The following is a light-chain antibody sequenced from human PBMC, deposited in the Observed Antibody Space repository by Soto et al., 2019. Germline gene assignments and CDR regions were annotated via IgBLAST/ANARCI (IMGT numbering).Light chain of an antibody. Sequence: QSVLTQPPSASGTPGQRVTISCSGTFSNLGSNFVFWYQQLPGAALKLLISRNDQRPSGVPDRFSGSKSGTSASLAISGLRSEDEADYHCAAWDDSLRGVVFGGGTKVTVL. CDR2: RND. CDR3: AAWDDSLRGVV. CDR1: FSNLGSNF. V-gene: IGLV1-47*01. J-gene: IGLJ2*01.